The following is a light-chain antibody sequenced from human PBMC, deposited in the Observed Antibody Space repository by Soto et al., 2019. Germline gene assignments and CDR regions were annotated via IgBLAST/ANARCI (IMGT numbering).Light chain of an antibody. Sequence: QSALTQPASVSGSPGQSFTFSCTGPSSDVGGYNYVAWYQHHPGKAPKLMIHDVTNRPSGVSNRFSGSKSGNTASLTISGLQTEDEADYYCSSYTSSYTYVFGGGTKLTVL. CDR3: SSYTSSYTYV. J-gene: IGLJ1*01. CDR1: SSDVGGYNY. V-gene: IGLV2-14*03. CDR2: DVT.